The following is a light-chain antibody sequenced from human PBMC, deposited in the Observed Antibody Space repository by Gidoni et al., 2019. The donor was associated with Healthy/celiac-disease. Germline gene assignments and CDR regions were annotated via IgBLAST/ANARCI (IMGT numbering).Light chain of an antibody. Sequence: EIVLTQSPGTLSLSPGERATLSCSASQSVSSSYLAGYQQKPGQAPRLLINGASSRATGIPDGFSGSESGTNFTLTIGRLGPENLAVYYCRQYGSTLFTFGPGTKVDIK. J-gene: IGKJ3*01. CDR1: QSVSSSY. CDR2: GAS. CDR3: RQYGSTLFT. V-gene: IGKV3-20*01.